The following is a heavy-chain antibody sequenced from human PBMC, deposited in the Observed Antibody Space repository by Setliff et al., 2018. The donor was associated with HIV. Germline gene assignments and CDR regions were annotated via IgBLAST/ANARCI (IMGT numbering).Heavy chain of an antibody. CDR3: ARDLHQPSYFYYVDV. CDR2: IYYSGNT. V-gene: IGHV4-59*01. D-gene: IGHD3-16*01. Sequence: SETLSLTCTVSGGPFSSTSWSWIRQFPGQGLEWIGYIYYSGNTNYNPSLKSRVTISIDTSKNRFFLKLNSVTAADTAIYYCARDLHQPSYFYYVDVWGKGTAVTVSS. J-gene: IGHJ6*04. CDR1: GGPFSSTS.